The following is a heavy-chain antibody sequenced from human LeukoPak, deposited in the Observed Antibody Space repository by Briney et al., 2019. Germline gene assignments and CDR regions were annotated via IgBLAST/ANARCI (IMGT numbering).Heavy chain of an antibody. CDR2: ISSSSSYI. V-gene: IGHV3-21*01. D-gene: IGHD2-15*01. CDR3: ARERDCGRFSCGAYYFKS. Sequence: PGGSLRLSCEGSGFNFGGYSMSWVRQAPGKGLEWVSSISSSSSYIHYADSVKGRFTISRDNAKNELYLQMNSLRAEDTAVYFCARERDCGRFSCGAYYFKSWGQGTLVTVSS. CDR1: GFNFGGYS. J-gene: IGHJ4*02.